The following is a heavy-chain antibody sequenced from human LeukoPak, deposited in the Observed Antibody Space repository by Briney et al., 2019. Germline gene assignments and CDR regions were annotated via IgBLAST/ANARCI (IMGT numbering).Heavy chain of an antibody. V-gene: IGHV4-39*07. D-gene: IGHD3-3*01. CDR3: ARTKGVVNRALDY. J-gene: IGHJ4*02. Sequence: SETLSLTCTVSGGSISSSSYYWGWIRQPPGKGLEWIGSIYYSGSTYYNPSLKSRVTISVDTSKNQFSLKLSSVTAADTAVYYCARTKGVVNRALDYWGQGTLVTVSS. CDR2: IYYSGST. CDR1: GGSISSSSYY.